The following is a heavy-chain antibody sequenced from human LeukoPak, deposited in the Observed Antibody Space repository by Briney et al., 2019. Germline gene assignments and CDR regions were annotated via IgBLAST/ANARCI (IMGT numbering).Heavy chain of an antibody. CDR3: VRGAPTYCSGGSCYSGDAFDI. Sequence: SGGSLRLSCVASGFTFDDYGMSWVRQAPGKGLEWVSGINWNGASIGYADSVKGRFTISRDNAKNSLYLQMNSLRDEDTTLYYCVRGAPTYCSGGSCYSGDAFDIWGQGTMVTVSS. CDR1: GFTFDDYG. CDR2: INWNGASI. V-gene: IGHV3-20*04. D-gene: IGHD2-15*01. J-gene: IGHJ3*02.